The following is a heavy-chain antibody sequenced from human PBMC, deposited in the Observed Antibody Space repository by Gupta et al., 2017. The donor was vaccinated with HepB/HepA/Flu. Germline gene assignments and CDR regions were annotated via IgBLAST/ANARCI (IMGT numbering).Heavy chain of an antibody. V-gene: IGHV4-39*01. D-gene: IGHD6-13*01. CDR1: GGSISSSSYY. CDR3: ARRTGPGDRYSSSWFFDY. Sequence: QLQLQESGPGLVKPSETLSLSCSVSGGSISSSSYYWGWIRQPPGKGLEWIGSMSYSGSTYFNPSLKRRVTISVDTPKNQFSLKLSTVTAAETAVYYCARRTGPGDRYSSSWFFDYWGQGTLVTVSS. CDR2: MSYSGST. J-gene: IGHJ4*02.